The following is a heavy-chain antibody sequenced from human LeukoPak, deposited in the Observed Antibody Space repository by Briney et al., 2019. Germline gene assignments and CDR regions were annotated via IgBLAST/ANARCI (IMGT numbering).Heavy chain of an antibody. CDR2: MNPNSGNT. V-gene: IGHV1-8*01. CDR1: GYTFTTYD. CDR3: ARVGDYGDPGGDY. D-gene: IGHD4-17*01. J-gene: IGHJ4*02. Sequence: ASVKVSCKASGYTFTTYDINWVRQATGQGLEWMGWMNPNSGNTGYAQKFQGRVTITRDTSASAAYMELSSLRSEDTAVYYCARVGDYGDPGGDYWGQGTLVTVSS.